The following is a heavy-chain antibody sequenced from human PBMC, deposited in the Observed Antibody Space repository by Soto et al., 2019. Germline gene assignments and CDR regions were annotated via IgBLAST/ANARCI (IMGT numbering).Heavy chain of an antibody. CDR1: GGSVTSGTYY. CDR3: ARQRPTDGRWEFANYYGMDV. Sequence: PSETLSLTCTVSGGSVTSGTYYWSWIRQPPGKGLEWIGYISYSGSTNYNSSLKSRVTISVDTSKNQFSLKLSSVTAADTAVYYCARQRPTDGRWEFANYYGMDVWGQGTPVTVSS. CDR2: ISYSGST. V-gene: IGHV4-61*01. J-gene: IGHJ6*02. D-gene: IGHD1-26*01.